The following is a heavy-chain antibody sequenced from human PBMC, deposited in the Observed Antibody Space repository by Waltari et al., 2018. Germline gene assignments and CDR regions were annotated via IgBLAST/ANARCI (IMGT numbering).Heavy chain of an antibody. CDR2: INHSGRT. V-gene: IGHV4-34*01. CDR3: ARPGYSGFGHFDY. CDR1: GESFSGYY. D-gene: IGHD5-12*01. J-gene: IGHJ4*02. Sequence: QVQLHQWGAGLLKPSETLSLSCNVTGESFSGYYWSWIRQTPGKGLEGIGEINHSGRTGYNPSLESRVTLSIDSSKNEFSLKLKSVTAADTAVYYCARPGYSGFGHFDYWGQGTLVTVSP.